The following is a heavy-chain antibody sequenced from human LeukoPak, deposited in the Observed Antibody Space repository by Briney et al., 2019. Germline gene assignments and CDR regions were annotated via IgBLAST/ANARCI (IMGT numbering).Heavy chain of an antibody. J-gene: IGHJ4*02. V-gene: IGHV3-7*01. CDR3: GRELDGSVDY. CDR1: GFTFSTFW. D-gene: IGHD3-10*01. CDR2: IQQDGIKK. Sequence: GGSLRLSCAASGFTFSTFWMSCVRQAPGPGLEWVANIQQDGIKKYYVDSVEGRFTISRENAKNSLFLQMSSLRADDTAVYYCGRELDGSVDYWGQGTLVTVSS.